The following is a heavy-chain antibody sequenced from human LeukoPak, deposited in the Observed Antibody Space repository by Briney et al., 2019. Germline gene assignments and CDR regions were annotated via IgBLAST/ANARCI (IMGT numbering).Heavy chain of an antibody. CDR2: IKQDESER. V-gene: IGHV3-7*01. CDR3: ARFHYDETRFGMDV. D-gene: IGHD4-17*01. CDR1: GFTSSNYW. Sequence: GGSLRLSCAASGFTSSNYWMSWVRQAAGKEREGVANIKQDESERYYLGSVRGRFTISRDNAKHLLYLQMNSLRDEDTATYYCARFHYDETRFGMDVWGQGTTVTVSS. J-gene: IGHJ6*02.